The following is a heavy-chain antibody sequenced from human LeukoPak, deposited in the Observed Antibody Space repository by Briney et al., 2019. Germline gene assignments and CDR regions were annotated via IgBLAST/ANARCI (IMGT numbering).Heavy chain of an antibody. CDR3: ARHPQREMATND. CDR2: IYHSGST. D-gene: IGHD5-24*01. CDR1: GGSISSSNW. V-gene: IGHV4-4*02. Sequence: SETLSLTCAVSGGSISSSNWYSWVRQPPGKGLEWIGEIYHSGSTNYNPSLKSRVTISVDTSKNQFSLKLSSVTAADTAVYYCARHPQREMATNDWGQGTLVTVSS. J-gene: IGHJ4*02.